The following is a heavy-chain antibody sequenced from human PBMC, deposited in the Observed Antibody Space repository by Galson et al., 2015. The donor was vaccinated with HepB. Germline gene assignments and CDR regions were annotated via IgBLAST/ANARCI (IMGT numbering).Heavy chain of an antibody. D-gene: IGHD2-15*01. CDR3: ARVWMGGFDY. V-gene: IGHV4-59*01. CDR1: GGSISSYY. Sequence: ETLSLTCTVSGGSISSYYWSWIRQPPGKGLEWIGYIYYSGSTNYNPSLKSRVTISVDTSKNQFSLKLSSVTAADTAVYYCARVWMGGFDYWGQGTLVTVSS. CDR2: IYYSGST. J-gene: IGHJ4*02.